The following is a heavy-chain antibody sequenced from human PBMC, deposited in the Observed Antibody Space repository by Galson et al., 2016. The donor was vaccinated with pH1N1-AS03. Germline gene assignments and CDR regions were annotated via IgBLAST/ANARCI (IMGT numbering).Heavy chain of an antibody. CDR1: GYSISSGYY. D-gene: IGHD3-3*01. J-gene: IGHJ4*02. V-gene: IGHV4-38-2*01. Sequence: SETLSLTCAVSGYSISSGYYWGWIRQPPGKGLEWIGSIYHSRSTYYNPSLMSRVTISVDTSKNRFSLKVTSVTAADTAVYYCARVGKYFDLWSGYSDFDYWGQGTLVTVSS. CDR2: IYHSRST. CDR3: ARVGKYFDLWSGYSDFDY.